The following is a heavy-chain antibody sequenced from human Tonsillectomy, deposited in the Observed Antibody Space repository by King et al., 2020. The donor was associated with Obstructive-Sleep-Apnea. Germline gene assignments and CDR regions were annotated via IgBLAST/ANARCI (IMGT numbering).Heavy chain of an antibody. CDR2: ISSSSSYI. D-gene: IGHD3-9*01. V-gene: IGHV3-21*01. Sequence: VQLVESGGGLVKPGGSLRLSCAASGFTFSSYSMNWVRQAPGKGLEWVSSISSSSSYIYYADSVKGRFTISRDNAKNSLYLQMNSLRAEDTAVYYCARDKRDLTGPYYFDYWGQGTLVTVSS. CDR1: GFTFSSYS. J-gene: IGHJ4*02. CDR3: ARDKRDLTGPYYFDY.